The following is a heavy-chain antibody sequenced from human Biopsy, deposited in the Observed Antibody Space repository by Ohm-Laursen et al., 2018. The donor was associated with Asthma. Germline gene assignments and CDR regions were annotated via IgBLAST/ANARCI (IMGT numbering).Heavy chain of an antibody. CDR1: GYTFTGYY. J-gene: IGHJ6*02. D-gene: IGHD3-10*01. V-gene: IGHV1-2*04. CDR3: AREVLWFGESTNPGGMDV. CDR2: INPNSGGT. Sequence: ASVKVSCKASGYTFTGYYMHWVRQAPGQGLEWMGWINPNSGGTNYAQKFQGWVTMTRDTSISTAYMELSRLRSDDTAVYYRAREVLWFGESTNPGGMDVWGQGTTVTVSS.